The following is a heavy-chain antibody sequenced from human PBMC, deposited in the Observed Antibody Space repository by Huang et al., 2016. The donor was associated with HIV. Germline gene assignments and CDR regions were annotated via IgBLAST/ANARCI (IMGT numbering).Heavy chain of an antibody. J-gene: IGHJ4*02. D-gene: IGHD5-18*01. CDR3: AKDGYSYEGLIGDTNLDQ. CDR2: IRYDGIEE. Sequence: VQLVESGGGVVQPGGSLGLSCAPSGFTFSLYGMHWVCQGRGKGLHVVACIRYDGIEEYYIGSVKGRFTSSRDTSKNTLYLQMNSLRPEDTAMYYCAKDGYSYEGLIGDTNLDQWGQGTLVTVSA. CDR1: GFTFSLYG. V-gene: IGHV3-30*02.